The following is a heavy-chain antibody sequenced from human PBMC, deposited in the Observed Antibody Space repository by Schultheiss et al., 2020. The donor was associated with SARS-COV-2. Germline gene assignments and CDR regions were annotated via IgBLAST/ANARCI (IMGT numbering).Heavy chain of an antibody. CDR2: INHSGST. D-gene: IGHD5-12*01. CDR3: ARRRGLSGGYDLGVNWFDP. CDR1: GGSFGGYY. J-gene: IGHJ5*02. Sequence: SQTLSLTCAVYGGSFGGYYWSWIRQPPGKGLEWIGEINHSGSTNYNPSLKSRVTISVDTSKNQFSLKLSSVTAADTAVYYCARRRGLSGGYDLGVNWFDPWGQGTLVTVSS. V-gene: IGHV4-34*01.